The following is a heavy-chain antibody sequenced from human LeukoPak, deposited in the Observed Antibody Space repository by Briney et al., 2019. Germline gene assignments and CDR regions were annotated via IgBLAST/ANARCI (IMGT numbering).Heavy chain of an antibody. CDR2: INPNSGGT. V-gene: IGHV1-2*02. D-gene: IGHD5-12*01. Sequence: ASVTVSCKASGYSFTGDYMRCERQAPGRGLEWMGWINPNSGGTDYTQNFQGRVTMPRDTSTSTTYMELNRVRSVHTAIYYCVRDEGYADSGYDLTWFDPWGQGTRVTVPS. J-gene: IGHJ5*02. CDR3: VRDEGYADSGYDLTWFDP. CDR1: GYSFTGDY.